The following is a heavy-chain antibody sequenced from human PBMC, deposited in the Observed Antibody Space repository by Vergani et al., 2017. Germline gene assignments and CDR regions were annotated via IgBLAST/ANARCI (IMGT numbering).Heavy chain of an antibody. CDR3: AREGLHSGSGSYNDY. CDR2: IYTSGST. D-gene: IGHD3-10*01. V-gene: IGHV4-61*02. Sequence: QVQLQESGPGLVKPSQTLSLTCTVSGGSISSGSYYWSWIRQPAGKGLEWIGRIYTSGSTNYNPSLKSRITMSVDTSKNQFSLRLSSVTAADTAMYYCAREGLHSGSGSYNDYWGQGTLVTVSS. J-gene: IGHJ4*02. CDR1: GGSISSGSYY.